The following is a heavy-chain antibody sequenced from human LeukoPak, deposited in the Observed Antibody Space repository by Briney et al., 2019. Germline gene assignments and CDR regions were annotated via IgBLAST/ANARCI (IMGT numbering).Heavy chain of an antibody. CDR3: ARLPVAGTNDY. J-gene: IGHJ4*02. V-gene: IGHV4-59*08. Sequence: SETLSLTCTVSGGSISSYYWSWIRQPPGKGLEWIGYIYYSGSTNYNPSLKSRVTISVDTSKNQFSLKLSSVTAADTAVYYCARLPVAGTNDYWGQGTLVTVSS. CDR1: GGSISSYY. D-gene: IGHD6-19*01. CDR2: IYYSGST.